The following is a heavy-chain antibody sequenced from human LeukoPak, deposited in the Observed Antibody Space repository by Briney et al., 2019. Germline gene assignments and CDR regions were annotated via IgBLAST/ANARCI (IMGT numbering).Heavy chain of an antibody. Sequence: PSETLSLTCAVYGGSFSGYYWSWIRQPPGKGLEWIGEINHSGSTNYNPSLKSRVTISVDTSKNQFSLKLSSVTAADTAVYYCARGDWGPNLHYFGYWGQGTLVTVSS. D-gene: IGHD7-27*01. CDR2: INHSGST. CDR1: GGSFSGYY. CDR3: ARGDWGPNLHYFGY. V-gene: IGHV4-34*01. J-gene: IGHJ4*02.